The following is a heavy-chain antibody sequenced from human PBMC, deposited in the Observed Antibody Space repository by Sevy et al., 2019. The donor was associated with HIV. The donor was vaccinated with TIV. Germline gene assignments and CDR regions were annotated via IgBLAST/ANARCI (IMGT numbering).Heavy chain of an antibody. J-gene: IGHJ4*02. CDR1: GFTFSSYR. V-gene: IGHV3-21*01. D-gene: IGHD5-12*01. CDR3: ARAVVEISTWRSDY. Sequence: GSLRLSCAASGFTFSSYRMTWVRQAPGKGLEWVSCISSNSDYINYAASVKGRFTISRDNAKNLLYLQMDSLRAEDTAVYYCARAVVEISTWRSDYWGQGTLVTVSS. CDR2: ISSNSDYI.